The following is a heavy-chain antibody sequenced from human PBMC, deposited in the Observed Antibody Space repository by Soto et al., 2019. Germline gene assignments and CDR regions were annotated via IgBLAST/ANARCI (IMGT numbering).Heavy chain of an antibody. V-gene: IGHV4-59*01. CDR1: GGSISSYY. Sequence: PSETLSLTCTVSGGSISSYYWSWIRQPPGKGLEWIGYIYYSGSTNYNPSLKSRVTISVDTSKNQFSLKLSSVTAADTAVYYCARDTEGKNWFDPWGQGTLVTVSS. J-gene: IGHJ5*02. CDR2: IYYSGST. CDR3: ARDTEGKNWFDP.